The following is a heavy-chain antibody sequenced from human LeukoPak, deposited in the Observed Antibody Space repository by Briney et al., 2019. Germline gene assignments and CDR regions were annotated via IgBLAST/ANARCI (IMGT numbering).Heavy chain of an antibody. CDR2: IYYTGST. CDR1: GDSVSNNNFY. CDR3: AKQPPYGAYNWFDP. J-gene: IGHJ5*02. Sequence: SETLSLTCTVSGDSVSNNNFYWGWVRQPPGKGLEWIGSIYYTGSTYYNPSLKSRLTISIYTSKNQFSLKLISVSAADTAVYYCAKQPPYGAYNWFDPWGQGTLVTVSS. D-gene: IGHD4/OR15-4a*01. V-gene: IGHV4-39*01.